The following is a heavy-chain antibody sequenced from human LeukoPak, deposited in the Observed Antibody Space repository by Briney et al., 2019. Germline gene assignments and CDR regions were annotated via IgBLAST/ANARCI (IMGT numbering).Heavy chain of an antibody. D-gene: IGHD3-10*01. J-gene: IGHJ5*02. Sequence: GGSLRLSCAASGFTFSTYGMHWVRQAPGKGLEWVAVIRYDGSNKYYADSVKGRFTISRDNAKNSLYLQMTSLRAEDTAVYYCAIPDYYGSGSYATPDHWFDPWGQGTLVTVSS. CDR1: GFTFSTYG. CDR3: AIPDYYGSGSYATPDHWFDP. V-gene: IGHV3-33*03. CDR2: IRYDGSNK.